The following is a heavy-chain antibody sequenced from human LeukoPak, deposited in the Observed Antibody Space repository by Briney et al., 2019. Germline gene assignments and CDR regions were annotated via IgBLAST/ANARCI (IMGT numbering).Heavy chain of an antibody. V-gene: IGHV4-4*07. J-gene: IGHJ4*02. CDR1: GGSISSYF. CDR3: ARDRAVPGRIDY. D-gene: IGHD6-19*01. Sequence: SETLSLTCTVSGGSISSYFWTWIRQPARKGLEWIGRIYTSVSTNYNASLKSRVTMSVDTSKNQFSLKLSSVTAADTAVYYCARDRAVPGRIDYWGQGTLVTVSS. CDR2: IYTSVST.